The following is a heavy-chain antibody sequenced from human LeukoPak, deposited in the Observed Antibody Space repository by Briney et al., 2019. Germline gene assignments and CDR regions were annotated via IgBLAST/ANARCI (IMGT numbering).Heavy chain of an antibody. CDR1: GYTFTSYG. D-gene: IGHD3-9*01. J-gene: IGHJ4*02. CDR3: ARVHYDILTGYSYFDY. Sequence: ASVKVSCKASGYTFTSYGISWVRQAPGQGLGGGGWVGAYNDNTNYAQKIQGRVTMTTDTTTSTAYMELRSLRSDDTAVYYCARVHYDILTGYSYFDYWGQGTLVTVSS. V-gene: IGHV1-18*01. CDR2: VGAYNDNT.